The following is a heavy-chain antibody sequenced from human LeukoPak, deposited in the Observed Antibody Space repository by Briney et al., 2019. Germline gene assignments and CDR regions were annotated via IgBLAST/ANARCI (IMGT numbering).Heavy chain of an antibody. CDR1: GFTFSSYS. D-gene: IGHD3-22*01. V-gene: IGHV3-23*01. CDR2: ISGSGGST. J-gene: IGHJ4*02. CDR3: AKVLAADYYDSSGYYDY. Sequence: GGSLRLSCAASGFTFSSYSMNWVRQAPGKGLEWVSAISGSGGSTYYADSVKGRFTISRDNSKNTLYLQMNSLRAEDTAVYYCAKVLAADYYDSSGYYDYWGQGTLVTVSS.